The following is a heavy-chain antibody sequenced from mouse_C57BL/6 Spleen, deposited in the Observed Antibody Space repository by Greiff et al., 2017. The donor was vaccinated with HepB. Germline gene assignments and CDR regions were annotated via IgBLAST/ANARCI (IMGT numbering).Heavy chain of an antibody. CDR1: GYAFSSSW. V-gene: IGHV1-82*01. CDR2: IYPGDGDT. Sequence: QVQLKESGPELVKPGASVKISCKASGYAFSSSWMNWVKQRPGKGLEWIGRIYPGDGDTNYNGKFKGKATLTADKSSSTAYMQLSSLTSEDSAVYFCARSGYGSPPGGYFDYWGQGTTLTVSS. CDR3: ARSGYGSPPGGYFDY. D-gene: IGHD1-1*01. J-gene: IGHJ2*01.